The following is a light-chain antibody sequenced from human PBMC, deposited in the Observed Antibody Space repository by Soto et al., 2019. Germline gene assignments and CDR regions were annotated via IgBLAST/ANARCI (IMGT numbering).Light chain of an antibody. J-gene: IGKJ3*01. CDR3: QQYNSWIT. Sequence: DIPMTQSPSTLSASVGDRVTITCRASQSISSWLAWYQQKPGKAPKLLIYDASSLESGVPSRFSGSGSGTEFTLTISGLQPDDFATYYCQQYNSWITFGPGTKVDIK. CDR1: QSISSW. CDR2: DAS. V-gene: IGKV1-5*01.